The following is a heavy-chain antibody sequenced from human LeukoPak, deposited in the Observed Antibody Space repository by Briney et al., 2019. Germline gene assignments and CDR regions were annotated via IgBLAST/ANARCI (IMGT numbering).Heavy chain of an antibody. CDR2: INPASGGT. D-gene: IGHD5-18*01. Sequence: ASVEVSCKASVYTFTAYYIHWVRQAPGQGLEWMGWINPASGGTSYAQKFQGRVTMTSDTSISTAYMELSRLRSDDTAVYFCARAGGGYSSGWGAFDIWGQGTMVTVSS. V-gene: IGHV1-2*02. J-gene: IGHJ3*02. CDR3: ARAGGGYSSGWGAFDI. CDR1: VYTFTAYY.